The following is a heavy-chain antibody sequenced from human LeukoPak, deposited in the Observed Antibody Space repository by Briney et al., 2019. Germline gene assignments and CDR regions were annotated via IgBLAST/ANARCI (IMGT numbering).Heavy chain of an antibody. V-gene: IGHV3-23*01. J-gene: IGHJ6*03. CDR1: GFTFSSYG. Sequence: GGTLRLSCAASGFTFSSYGMSWVRQAPGKGLDWVSGITNYGTTYYADSAKGRFTISRDNSKNTLYLQMNSLRAEDTAVYYCAKVRLGYCSGGSCSRGGTPMDVWGKGTTVTISS. CDR3: AKVRLGYCSGGSCSRGGTPMDV. D-gene: IGHD2-15*01. CDR2: ITNYGTT.